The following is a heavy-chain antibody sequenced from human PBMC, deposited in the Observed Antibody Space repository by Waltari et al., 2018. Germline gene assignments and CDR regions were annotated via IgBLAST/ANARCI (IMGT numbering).Heavy chain of an antibody. Sequence: EVQLVESGGGLVKPGGSLRLSCAASGFTFSRSSMKWVRQAPGKGLEWVSSISSSSSYIYYADSVKGRFTISRDNAKNSLYLQMNSLRAEDTAVYYCARDESCSGGSCYGSGYWGQGTLVTVSS. J-gene: IGHJ4*02. D-gene: IGHD2-15*01. CDR2: ISSSSSYI. CDR1: GFTFSRSS. CDR3: ARDESCSGGSCYGSGY. V-gene: IGHV3-21*01.